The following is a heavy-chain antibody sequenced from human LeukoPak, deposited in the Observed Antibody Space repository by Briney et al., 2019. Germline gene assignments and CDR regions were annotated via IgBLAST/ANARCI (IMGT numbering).Heavy chain of an antibody. D-gene: IGHD3-16*01. Sequence: GGSLRLSCAASGFTFSDYYMSWIRQAPGKGQEWVAYISSSGNTRYYADSVKGRFTISRDNAKNSLYLQMNSLRAEDTAVYYCAWGGMAAFDSWGQGTLVTVSS. CDR1: GFTFSDYY. CDR2: ISSSGNTR. J-gene: IGHJ4*02. CDR3: AWGGMAAFDS. V-gene: IGHV3-11*04.